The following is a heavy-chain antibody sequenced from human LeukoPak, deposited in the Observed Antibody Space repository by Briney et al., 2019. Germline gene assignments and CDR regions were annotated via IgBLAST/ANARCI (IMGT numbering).Heavy chain of an antibody. CDR2: IYHSGST. D-gene: IGHD6-25*01. CDR1: GYSISSGYY. Sequence: SETLSLTCTVSGYSISSGYYWGWIRQPPGKGLEWIGSIYHSGSTYYNPSLKSRVTISVDTSKNQFSLKLSSVTAADTAVYYCARTAAEGYYYYYMDVWGKGTTVTVSS. CDR3: ARTAAEGYYYYYMDV. V-gene: IGHV4-38-2*02. J-gene: IGHJ6*03.